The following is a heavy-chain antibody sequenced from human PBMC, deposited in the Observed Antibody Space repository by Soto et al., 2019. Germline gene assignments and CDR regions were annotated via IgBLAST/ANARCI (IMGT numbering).Heavy chain of an antibody. V-gene: IGHV4-59*08. CDR1: GGSISSYY. CDR3: ARLNYYDILTGYYLAPSRFDY. CDR2: IYYSGST. D-gene: IGHD3-9*01. J-gene: IGHJ4*02. Sequence: SETLSLTCTVSGGSISSYYWSWIRQPPGKGLEWIGYIYYSGSTNYNPSLKSRVTISVDTSKNQFSLKLGSVTAADTAVYYCARLNYYDILTGYYLAPSRFDYWGQGTLVTVSS.